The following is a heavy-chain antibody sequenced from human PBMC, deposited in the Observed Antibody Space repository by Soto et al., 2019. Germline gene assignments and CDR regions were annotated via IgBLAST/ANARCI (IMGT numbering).Heavy chain of an antibody. Sequence: SQTLSLTCDISGDSVSSSSAAWNWIRQSPSRGLEWLGRTYYRSRWIHEYTVSMESRITINPDTSKNQFSLHIYSVTPEDTAVYYCAGVVWFRGMDVWGQGTPVTVSS. CDR3: AGVVWFRGMDV. J-gene: IGHJ6*02. CDR1: GDSVSSSSAA. D-gene: IGHD3-16*01. CDR2: TYYRSRWIH. V-gene: IGHV6-1*01.